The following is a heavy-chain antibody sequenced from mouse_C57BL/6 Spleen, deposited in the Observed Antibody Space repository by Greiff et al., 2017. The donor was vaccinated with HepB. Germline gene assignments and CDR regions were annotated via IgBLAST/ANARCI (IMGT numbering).Heavy chain of an antibody. CDR3: ARHRDYYGSSYYAMDY. D-gene: IGHD1-1*01. V-gene: IGHV5-6*01. CDR1: GFTFSSYG. CDR2: ISSGGSYT. J-gene: IGHJ4*01. Sequence: EVKVVESGGDLVKPGGSLKLSCAASGFTFSSYGMSWVRQTPDKRLEWVATISSGGSYTYYPDSVKGRFTISRDNAKNTLYLQMSSLKSEDTAMYYCARHRDYYGSSYYAMDYWGQGTSVTVSS.